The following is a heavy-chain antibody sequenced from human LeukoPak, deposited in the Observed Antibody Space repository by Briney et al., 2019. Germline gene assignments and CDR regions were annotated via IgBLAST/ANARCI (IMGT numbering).Heavy chain of an antibody. Sequence: GGSLRLSCAASGFIVRSNYMSWVRQAPGQGLEWVSVIYSDDSTNYADSVKGRFTISRENSSNRLYLQMNSLRAEDTAVYYCAIVHYGSGSYFDYWGQGNLVTVSS. J-gene: IGHJ4*02. CDR2: IYSDDST. CDR1: GFIVRSNY. D-gene: IGHD3-10*01. CDR3: AIVHYGSGSYFDY. V-gene: IGHV3-66*01.